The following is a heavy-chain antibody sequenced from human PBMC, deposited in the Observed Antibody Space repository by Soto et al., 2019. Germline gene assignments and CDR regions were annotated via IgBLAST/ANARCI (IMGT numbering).Heavy chain of an antibody. J-gene: IGHJ4*02. CDR3: AKDYRPLY. Sequence: QVQLVESGGGVVQPGRSLRLSCAASGFTFSSYGMHWVRQAPGKGLEWVAVISYDGSNKYYADSVKGRFTISRDNSKNTLYLQMNSLRAEDTAVYYCAKDYRPLYWGQGTLVTVSS. CDR2: ISYDGSNK. V-gene: IGHV3-30*18. CDR1: GFTFSSYG.